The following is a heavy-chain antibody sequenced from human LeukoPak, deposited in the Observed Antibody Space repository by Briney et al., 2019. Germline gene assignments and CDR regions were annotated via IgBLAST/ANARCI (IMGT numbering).Heavy chain of an antibody. J-gene: IGHJ6*02. CDR3: ARDIVVSAAIGYYYYGMDV. D-gene: IGHD2-2*01. Sequence: SQTLSLTCTVSGGSISSYYWSWIRQPPGKGLEWIGYIYYSGSTNYNPSLKSRVTISVDTSKNQFSLKLSSVTAADTAVYYCARDIVVSAAIGYYYYGMDVWGQGTTVTVSS. CDR2: IYYSGST. V-gene: IGHV4-59*01. CDR1: GGSISSYY.